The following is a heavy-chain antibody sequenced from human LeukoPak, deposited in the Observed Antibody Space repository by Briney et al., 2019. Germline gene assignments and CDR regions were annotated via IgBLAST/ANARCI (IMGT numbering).Heavy chain of an antibody. V-gene: IGHV3-48*01. D-gene: IGHD3-22*01. CDR2: ISSSSSTI. J-gene: IGHJ6*03. CDR3: ARERDYYDSSGYYRDYYYMDV. Sequence: PGGSLRLSCAASGFTFSSYSMNWVRQAPGKGLEWVSYISSSSSTIYYADSVKGRFTISRDNAKNSLYLQMNSLRAEDTAVYYCARERDYYDSSGYYRDYYYMDVWGKGTTVTVSS. CDR1: GFTFSSYS.